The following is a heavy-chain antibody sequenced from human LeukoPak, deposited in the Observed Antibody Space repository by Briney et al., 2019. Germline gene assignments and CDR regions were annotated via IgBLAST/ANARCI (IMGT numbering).Heavy chain of an antibody. J-gene: IGHJ4*02. Sequence: GGSLRLSCVASGFSFSTYGMSWVRQAPGKGLEWLSAIDGNGAKTFYADSGKGRFTISRDNSKNTLYLQMNSLRGEDTALYYCAKDLHWGLDYWGQGALVTVSS. V-gene: IGHV3-23*01. CDR3: AKDLHWGLDY. CDR1: GFSFSTYG. D-gene: IGHD3-16*01. CDR2: IDGNGAKT.